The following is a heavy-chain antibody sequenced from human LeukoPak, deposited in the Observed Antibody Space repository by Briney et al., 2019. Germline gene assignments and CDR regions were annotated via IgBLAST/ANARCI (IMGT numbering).Heavy chain of an antibody. V-gene: IGHV3-64*01. CDR1: GFILSSFS. Sequence: PGGSLRLSCAASGFILSSFSMHWVRQAPGKGLEYVSAISSNGGSTYYANSVKGRFTISRDNSRNTLYLQMGSLRAEDMAVYYCANHLGGGTTVVTPLAFDIWGQGTMVTVSS. CDR2: ISSNGGST. CDR3: ANHLGGGTTVVTPLAFDI. J-gene: IGHJ3*02. D-gene: IGHD4-23*01.